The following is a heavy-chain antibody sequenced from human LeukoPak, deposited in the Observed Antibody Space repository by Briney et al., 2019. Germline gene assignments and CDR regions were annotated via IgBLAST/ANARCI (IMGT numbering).Heavy chain of an antibody. Sequence: GSLRLSCAASGFTFSSYEMNWVRQAPGKGLEWVSYISSSGSTIYYADSVKGRFTISRDNAKNSLYLQMNSLRAEDTAVYYCASGNYDILGDAFDIWGQGTMVTVSS. CDR3: ASGNYDILGDAFDI. CDR1: GFTFSSYE. V-gene: IGHV3-48*03. CDR2: ISSSGSTI. J-gene: IGHJ3*02. D-gene: IGHD3-9*01.